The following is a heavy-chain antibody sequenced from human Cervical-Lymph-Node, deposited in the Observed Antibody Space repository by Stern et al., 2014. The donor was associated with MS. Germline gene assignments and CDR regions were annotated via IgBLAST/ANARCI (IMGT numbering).Heavy chain of an antibody. V-gene: IGHV1-69*12. CDR3: TRARSSYDSTTQFDY. J-gene: IGHJ4*02. CDR2: IIPLIGTA. D-gene: IGHD2/OR15-2a*01. Sequence: QVQLVQSGAEVRKPGSSVKVSCKASGGTFKSYAINWVRQAPGQGLEWMAGIIPLIGTADYAQNFKGRVTITADVSPSTDYMALSSLRSEDTAVYYCTRARSSYDSTTQFDYWGQGTLVTVSS. CDR1: GGTFKSYA.